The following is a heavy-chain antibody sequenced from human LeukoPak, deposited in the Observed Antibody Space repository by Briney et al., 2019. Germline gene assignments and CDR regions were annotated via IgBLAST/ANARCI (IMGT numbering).Heavy chain of an antibody. Sequence: ASVKVSCKASGYTFTSYYIHWVRQAPGQGLEWMGVINPSSSTTNYAQKFQGRVTMTRDTSTSTVYMELSSLRSEDTAVYYCARDRYSGSYYFDYWDQGTLVTVSS. CDR2: INPSSSTT. CDR3: ARDRYSGSYYFDY. J-gene: IGHJ4*02. CDR1: GYTFTSYY. D-gene: IGHD1-26*01. V-gene: IGHV1-46*01.